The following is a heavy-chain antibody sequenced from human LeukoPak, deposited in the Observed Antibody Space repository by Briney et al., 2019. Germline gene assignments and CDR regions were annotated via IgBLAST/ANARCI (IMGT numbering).Heavy chain of an antibody. J-gene: IGHJ4*02. CDR2: IYYSGST. D-gene: IGHD3-10*01. CDR1: GGSISSSSYY. CDR3: VRDRGEFSYRHDY. Sequence: SETLSLTCTVSGGSISSSSYYWGWIRQPPGKGLEWIGSIYYSGSTYYNPSLKSRVTISVDTSKNQFSLKLSSVTAADTAVYYCVRDRGEFSYRHDYWGQGTLVTVSS. V-gene: IGHV4-39*07.